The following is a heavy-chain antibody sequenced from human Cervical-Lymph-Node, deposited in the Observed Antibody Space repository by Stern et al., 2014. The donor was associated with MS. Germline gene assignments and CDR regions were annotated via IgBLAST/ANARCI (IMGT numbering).Heavy chain of an antibody. CDR3: ARVYSSSSYYYSGMDV. Sequence: QVQLQESGPGLVKPSETLSLTCTVSGGSVSSGSYYWSWIRQPPGKGLEWIGYIYYSGSTNYNPSLKRRVTISVDTSKNQFSLKLSSVTAADTAVYYCARVYSSSSYYYSGMDVWGQGTTVTVSS. V-gene: IGHV4-61*01. D-gene: IGHD6-6*01. J-gene: IGHJ6*02. CDR1: GGSVSSGSYY. CDR2: IYYSGST.